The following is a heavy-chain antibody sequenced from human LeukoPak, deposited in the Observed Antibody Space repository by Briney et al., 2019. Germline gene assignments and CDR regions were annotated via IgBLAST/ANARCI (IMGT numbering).Heavy chain of an antibody. D-gene: IGHD2-2*01. V-gene: IGHV1-8*03. J-gene: IGHJ4*02. CDR1: GYTFTSYD. CDR3: ARVDCRSTSCYYYGVFDY. CDR2: MNPNSGNT. Sequence: ASVKVSCKASGYTFTSYDINWVRQATGQGLEWMGWMNPNSGNTGYAQKFQGRVTITRNTSISTAYMELSSLRSEDTAVYYCARVDCRSTSCYYYGVFDYWGQGTLVTVSS.